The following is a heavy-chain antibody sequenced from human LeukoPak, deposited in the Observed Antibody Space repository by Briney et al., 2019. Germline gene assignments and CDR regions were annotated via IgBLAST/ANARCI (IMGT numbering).Heavy chain of an antibody. D-gene: IGHD3-3*01. J-gene: IGHJ4*02. CDR1: GGSISGSSYY. CDR3: TRRDFWSGYYNY. CDR2: IYYSGST. Sequence: SETLSLTCTVSGGSISGSSYYWGWIRQPPGKGLEWIGSIYYSGSTYYNPSLKSRVTISVDTSKNQFSLKLSSVTAADTAVYYCTRRDFWSGYYNYWGQGTLVTVSS. V-gene: IGHV4-39*01.